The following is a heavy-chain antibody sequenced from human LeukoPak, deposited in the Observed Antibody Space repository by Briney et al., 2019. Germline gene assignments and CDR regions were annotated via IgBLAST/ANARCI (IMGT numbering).Heavy chain of an antibody. Sequence: GGSLRLSCAASGFTVSSNEMSWVRQAPGKGLEWVSSISGGSTYYADSRKGRFTISRDNSKNTLHLQMNSLRAEDTAVYYCATFSYAGSAGGSVGPWGQGTLVTVSS. D-gene: IGHD4-23*01. CDR3: ATFSYAGSAGGSVGP. CDR2: ISGGST. V-gene: IGHV3-38-3*01. CDR1: GFTVSSNE. J-gene: IGHJ5*02.